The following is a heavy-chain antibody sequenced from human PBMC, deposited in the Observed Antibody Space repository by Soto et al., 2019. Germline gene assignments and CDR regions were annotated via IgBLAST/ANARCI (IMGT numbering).Heavy chain of an antibody. D-gene: IGHD3-16*01. CDR3: FGGNGGPQ. J-gene: IGHJ4*02. CDR1: DFTFRNYW. Sequence: VQLVESGGGVVQPGRSLRLSCATSDFTFRNYWMNWVRQAPGKGLEWVANIKPDGSATSYVDSVKGRFTISRDNVRNSVSLQMNSLRVEDTAVYFCFGGNGGPQWGQGTLVTVSS. CDR2: IKPDGSAT. V-gene: IGHV3-7*03.